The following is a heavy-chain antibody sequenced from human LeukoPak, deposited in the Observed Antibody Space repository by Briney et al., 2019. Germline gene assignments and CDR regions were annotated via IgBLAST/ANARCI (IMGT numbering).Heavy chain of an antibody. D-gene: IGHD2-15*01. V-gene: IGHV3-20*04. CDR3: ARHYSLGYYYYYMDV. CDR1: GFTFDDYG. Sequence: PGGSLRLSCAASGFTFDDYGMSWVRQAPGKGLEWVSGINWNGGSTGYADSVKGRFTISRDDAKNSLYLQMNSLRAEDTALYYCARHYSLGYYYYYMDVWGKGTTVAVSS. J-gene: IGHJ6*03. CDR2: INWNGGST.